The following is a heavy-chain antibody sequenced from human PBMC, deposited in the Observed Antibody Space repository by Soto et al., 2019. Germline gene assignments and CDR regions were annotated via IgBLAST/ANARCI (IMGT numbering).Heavy chain of an antibody. CDR3: ARHLTIAAAGAYYYYGMDV. CDR1: GGSIGSSSYY. J-gene: IGHJ6*02. CDR2: IYYSGST. D-gene: IGHD6-13*01. Sequence: SETLSLTCTVSGGSIGSSSYYWGWIRQPPGKGLEWIGSIYYSGSTYYNPSLKSRVTISVDTSKNQFSLKLSSVTAADTAVYYCARHLTIAAAGAYYYYGMDVWGQGTTVTVSS. V-gene: IGHV4-39*01.